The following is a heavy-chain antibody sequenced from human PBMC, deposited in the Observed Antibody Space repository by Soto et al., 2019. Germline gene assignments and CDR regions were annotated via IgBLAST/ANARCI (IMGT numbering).Heavy chain of an antibody. Sequence: GESLKISCKGSGYSFTSYWIGWARQMPGKGLEWMGIIYPGDSDTRYSPSFQGQVTISADKSISTAYLQWSSLKASDTAMYYCARPRYPGRGYYGVDVWGQGTTVTVSS. CDR1: GYSFTSYW. V-gene: IGHV5-51*01. CDR3: ARPRYPGRGYYGVDV. J-gene: IGHJ6*02. CDR2: IYPGDSDT. D-gene: IGHD2-15*01.